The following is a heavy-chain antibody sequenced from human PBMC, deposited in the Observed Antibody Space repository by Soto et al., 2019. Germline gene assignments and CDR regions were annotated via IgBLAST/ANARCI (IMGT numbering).Heavy chain of an antibody. CDR2: IYYSGST. Sequence: PSETLSLTCTVSGGSISRGDYYWSWIRQPPGKGLGGIGYIYYSGSTYYNPSLKSRVTISVDMSKTQFSLKLSSVTAADTAVYYCARLPTNNDSSGYPDYWGQGTLVTVSS. V-gene: IGHV4-30-4*01. J-gene: IGHJ4*02. CDR1: GGSISRGDYY. D-gene: IGHD3-22*01. CDR3: ARLPTNNDSSGYPDY.